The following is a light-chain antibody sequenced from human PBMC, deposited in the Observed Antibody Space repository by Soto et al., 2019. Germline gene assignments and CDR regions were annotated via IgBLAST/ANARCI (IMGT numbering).Light chain of an antibody. Sequence: DIQMTQSPSSLAASVGVRVTITCRASQGISNYLAWYHQKPGKVPKLLIYAASTLQSGVPSRFSGSGSGTAFTLTISSLQPEDVATYYCQKYNSAPPTFGAGTNVDIK. CDR3: QKYNSAPPT. CDR2: AAS. J-gene: IGKJ3*01. CDR1: QGISNY. V-gene: IGKV1-27*01.